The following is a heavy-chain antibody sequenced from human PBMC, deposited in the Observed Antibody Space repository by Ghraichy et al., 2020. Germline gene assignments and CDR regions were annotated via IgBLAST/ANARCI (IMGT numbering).Heavy chain of an antibody. D-gene: IGHD4-23*01. CDR2: INHSGST. J-gene: IGHJ6*03. CDR1: GGSFSGYY. Sequence: SETLSLTCAVYGGSFSGYYWSWIRQPPGKGLEWIGEINHSGSTNYNPSLKSRVTISVDTSKNQFSLKLSSVTAADTAVYYCARGSRSSSDPHTVVTYYYYYYMDVWGKGTTVTVSS. V-gene: IGHV4-34*01. CDR3: ARGSRSSSDPHTVVTYYYYYYMDV.